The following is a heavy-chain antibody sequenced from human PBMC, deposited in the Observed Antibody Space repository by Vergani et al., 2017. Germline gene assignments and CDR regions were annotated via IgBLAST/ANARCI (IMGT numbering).Heavy chain of an antibody. CDR2: INHRGST. CDR1: GGSFSGYY. V-gene: IGHV4-34*01. CDR3: ARGYRVQRDSGDYGTYFDY. Sequence: QVQLQQWGAGLLKPSETLSLTCAVHGGSFSGYYWSWIRQPPGKGLEWIGEINHRGSTNDNPSLKSRVTISVDTSKNQFSLKLSSVTAADTAVYYCARGYRVQRDSGDYGTYFDYWGQGTLVTVSS. D-gene: IGHD4-17*01. J-gene: IGHJ4*02.